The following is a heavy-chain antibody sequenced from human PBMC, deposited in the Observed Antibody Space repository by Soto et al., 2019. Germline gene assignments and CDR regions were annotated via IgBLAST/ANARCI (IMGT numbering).Heavy chain of an antibody. J-gene: IGHJ5*02. CDR1: GYSLSTSVVG. CDR3: AHARFGELFPWFAP. D-gene: IGHD3-10*01. Sequence: TLVNPTQTITLTCTFTGYSLSTSVVGVGWIRQPPGKALEWLALIYWNDDKRYSPSLKSRLTITKDTSKNQVVLTMTNMDPVDTATYYCAHARFGELFPWFAPWGQGTLVTVSS. V-gene: IGHV2-5*01. CDR2: IYWNDDK.